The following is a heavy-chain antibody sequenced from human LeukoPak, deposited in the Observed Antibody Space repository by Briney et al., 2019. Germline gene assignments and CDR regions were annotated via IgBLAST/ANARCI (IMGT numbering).Heavy chain of an antibody. CDR3: AREHRKEGATVDN. V-gene: IGHV3-74*01. D-gene: IGHD1-26*01. CDR2: IERDGATI. J-gene: IGHJ4*02. CDR1: GFSFSGYW. Sequence: SGGSLRLSCAASGFSFSGYWMHWVRQVPGKGLVWVSRIERDGATISYADSVRGRFTISRDNAKKTLYLQMNSLRAEDTAVYYCAREHRKEGATVDNWGQGTLVTVSS.